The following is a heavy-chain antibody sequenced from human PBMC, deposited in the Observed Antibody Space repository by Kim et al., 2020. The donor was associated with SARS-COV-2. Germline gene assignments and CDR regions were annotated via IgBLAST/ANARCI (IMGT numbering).Heavy chain of an antibody. CDR3: ATRDEQLLDY. V-gene: IGHV1-69*01. D-gene: IGHD6-6*01. J-gene: IGHJ4*02. CDR2: TL. Sequence: TLNYAKRFQGRVTISADESMSTVYMGLSSLRSEDTAVYYCATRDEQLLDYWGQGTLVTVSS.